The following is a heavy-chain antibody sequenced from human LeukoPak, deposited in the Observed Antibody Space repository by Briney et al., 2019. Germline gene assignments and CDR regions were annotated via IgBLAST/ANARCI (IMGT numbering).Heavy chain of an antibody. CDR3: ARGAVYYYVSSGSFDY. Sequence: GASVKVSCKASGYNFTGHYMLWVRQAPGQGLEWMGWINPNSGGTNYAQKFQGRVTMTRDTSISTAYMELSRLRSDDTAVYYCARGAVYYYVSSGSFDYWGQGTLVTVSS. CDR2: INPNSGGT. J-gene: IGHJ4*02. D-gene: IGHD3-22*01. V-gene: IGHV1-2*02. CDR1: GYNFTGHY.